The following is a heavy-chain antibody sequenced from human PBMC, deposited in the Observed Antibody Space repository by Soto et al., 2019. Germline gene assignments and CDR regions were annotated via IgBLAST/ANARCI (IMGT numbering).Heavy chain of an antibody. D-gene: IGHD4-17*01. CDR2: ISWNSGSI. V-gene: IGHV3-9*01. CDR3: AKDTTVTNEGFDY. J-gene: IGHJ4*02. Sequence: EVQLVESGGGLVQPGRSLRLSCAASGFTFDDYAMHWVRQAPGKGLEWVSGISWNSGSIGYADSVKGRFTISRDNAKNPLYLQMNSLRAEDTALYYCAKDTTVTNEGFDYWGQGTLVTVSS. CDR1: GFTFDDYA.